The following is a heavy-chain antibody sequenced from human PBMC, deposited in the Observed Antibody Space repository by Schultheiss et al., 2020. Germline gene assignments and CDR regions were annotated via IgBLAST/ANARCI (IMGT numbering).Heavy chain of an antibody. CDR1: GFTFSSYG. Sequence: GGSLRLSCAASGFTFSSYGMHWVRQAPGKGLEWVAVISYDGSNKYYADSVKGRFTISRDNSKNTLYLQMNSLKTEDTAVYYCTTAPNWEVDYWGQGTLVTVSS. CDR2: ISYDGSNK. V-gene: IGHV3-30*03. CDR3: TTAPNWEVDY. D-gene: IGHD7-27*01. J-gene: IGHJ4*02.